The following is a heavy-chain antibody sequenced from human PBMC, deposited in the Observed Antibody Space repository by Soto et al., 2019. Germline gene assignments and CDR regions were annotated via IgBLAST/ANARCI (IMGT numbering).Heavy chain of an antibody. CDR2: MNPNSGNT. J-gene: IGHJ5*02. V-gene: IGHV1-8*01. D-gene: IGHD2-15*01. CDR3: ARGRIICGGSCYPNWFDP. CDR1: GYTFTSYD. Sequence: QVQLVQSGAEVKKPGASVKVSCKASGYTFTSYDINWVRQATGQGLEWMGWMNPNSGNTGYAQKFQGRVTMTRNTSISTAYMELSSRRSEDTAVYYCARGRIICGGSCYPNWFDPWGQGTLVTVSS.